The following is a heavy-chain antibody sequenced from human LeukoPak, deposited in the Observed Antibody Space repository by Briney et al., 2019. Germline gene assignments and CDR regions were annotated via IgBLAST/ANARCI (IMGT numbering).Heavy chain of an antibody. CDR1: GFTFSSSS. Sequence: GGSLRLSCAASGFTFSSSSMNWVRQAPGKGLEWVSSISSGSSYIYYADSVKGRFTISRDNAKNSLYLQMNSLRAEDTAVYYCARVYNWNYLKFDPWGQGTLVTVSS. D-gene: IGHD1-7*01. CDR3: ARVYNWNYLKFDP. CDR2: ISSGSSYI. V-gene: IGHV3-21*04. J-gene: IGHJ5*02.